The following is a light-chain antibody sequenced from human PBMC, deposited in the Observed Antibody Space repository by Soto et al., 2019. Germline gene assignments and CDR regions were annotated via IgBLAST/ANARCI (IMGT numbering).Light chain of an antibody. J-gene: IGLJ1*01. CDR2: RDG. Sequence: SYELTQPLSVSVALGQTARITCGGNNIGSKNVHWYQQKPGQAPVLVIYRDGNRPSGIPERFSGSNSGNTATLTISRAQTVDDADYYCEMWDRSTEVFRTGTKVTVL. CDR3: EMWDRSTEV. CDR1: NIGSKN. V-gene: IGLV3-9*01.